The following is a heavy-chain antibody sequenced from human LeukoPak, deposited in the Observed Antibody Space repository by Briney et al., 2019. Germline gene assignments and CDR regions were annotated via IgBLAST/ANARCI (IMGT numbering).Heavy chain of an antibody. J-gene: IGHJ4*02. D-gene: IGHD3-22*01. CDR2: ISSSSSYI. CDR1: GFTFNTYN. V-gene: IGHV3-21*01. CDR3: ARVYYYHSSGYLAY. Sequence: GGSLRLSCAASGFTFNTYNMNWVRQAPGKGLEWVSSISSSSSYIYYADSVKGRFTISRDNAKNSLYLQMNSLRAEDTAMYYCARVYYYHSSGYLAYWGQGTLVTVSS.